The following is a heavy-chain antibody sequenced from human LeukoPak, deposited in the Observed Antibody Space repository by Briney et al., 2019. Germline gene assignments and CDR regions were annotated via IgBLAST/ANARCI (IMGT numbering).Heavy chain of an antibody. CDR1: GFTFSDYY. V-gene: IGHV3-11*04. J-gene: IGHJ6*02. CDR3: ARDLSSDSSGYRYGMDV. CDR2: VSQSGTTI. Sequence: GGSLRLSCTSSGFTFSDYYMSWIRQAPGKGLEWVSYVSQSGTTIYYADSVKGRFTISRDNGKNSLYLQMNSLRAEDTAVYYCARDLSSDSSGYRYGMDVWGQGTTVTVSS. D-gene: IGHD3-22*01.